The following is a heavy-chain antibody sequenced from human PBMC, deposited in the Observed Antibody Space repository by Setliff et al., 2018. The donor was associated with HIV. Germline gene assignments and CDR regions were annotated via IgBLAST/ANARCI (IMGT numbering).Heavy chain of an antibody. Sequence: GGPLRLSCEASGFTVSSSYMAWVRQAPGKGLEWVSTIYSDGSTYHRDSVKGRFTLSRDNSKNTVYLQVGSLRPDDTAMYYCARSRPYNSALDYWGQGTLVTVSS. J-gene: IGHJ4*02. CDR2: IYSDGST. CDR1: GFTVSSSY. D-gene: IGHD6-25*01. V-gene: IGHV3-66*02. CDR3: ARSRPYNSALDY.